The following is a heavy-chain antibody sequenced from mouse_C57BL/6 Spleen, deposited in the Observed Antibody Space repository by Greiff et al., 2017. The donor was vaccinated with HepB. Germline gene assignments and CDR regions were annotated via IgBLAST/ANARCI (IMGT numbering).Heavy chain of an antibody. V-gene: IGHV1-39*01. CDR1: GYSFTDYN. D-gene: IGHD2-3*01. CDR3: ARSPVYGGYYDWYFDV. CDR2: INPNYGTT. J-gene: IGHJ1*03. Sequence: EVQLQQSGPELVKPGASVKISCKASGYSFTDYNMNWVKQSNGKSLEWIGVINPNYGTTSYTQKFKGKATLTVAQSPGTAYMQLNSLTSEDSAVYYCARSPVYGGYYDWYFDVWGTGTTVTVSS.